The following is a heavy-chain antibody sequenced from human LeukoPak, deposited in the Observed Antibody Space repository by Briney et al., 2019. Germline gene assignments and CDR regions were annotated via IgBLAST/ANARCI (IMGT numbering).Heavy chain of an antibody. V-gene: IGHV1-18*01. Sequence: ASVKVSCKASGYTFTSYGISWVRQAPGQGLEWMGWISAYNGNTNYAQKLQGRVTMTTDTSTSTAYMELRSLRSDDTAVYYCARDKEPKYCSGGSCLYYYYYNMDVWGKGTPGTVSS. CDR2: ISAYNGNT. CDR3: ARDKEPKYCSGGSCLYYYYYNMDV. D-gene: IGHD2-15*01. CDR1: GYTFTSYG. J-gene: IGHJ6*03.